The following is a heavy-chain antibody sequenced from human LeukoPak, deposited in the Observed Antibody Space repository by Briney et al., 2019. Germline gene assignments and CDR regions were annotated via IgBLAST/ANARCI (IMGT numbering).Heavy chain of an antibody. CDR2: ISSSSSYI. CDR1: GFTFSGYS. CDR3: ARDAPVWVVGATGDAFDI. V-gene: IGHV3-21*01. J-gene: IGHJ3*02. D-gene: IGHD1-26*01. Sequence: PGGSLRLSCAASGFTFSGYSMNWVRQAPGKGLEWVSSISSSSSYIYYAVSVKGRCTISRDNAKNSLYLQMNSLRAEDTAVYYCARDAPVWVVGATGDAFDIWGQGTMVTVSS.